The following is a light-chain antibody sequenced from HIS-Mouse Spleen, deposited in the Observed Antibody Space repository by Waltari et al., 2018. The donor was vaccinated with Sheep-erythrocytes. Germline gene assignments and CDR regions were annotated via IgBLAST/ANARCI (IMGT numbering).Light chain of an antibody. CDR2: AAS. J-gene: IGKJ5*01. CDR3: QKANSFPIT. Sequence: DIQMTQSPSSVSASVGDRVTITCPTSQGISSWLAWYQQKPGKAPKLLIYAASSLQSGVPSKCSGSGYGTDFTLTISRLQPEDFATYYCQKANSFPITFDQGTRLEIK. CDR1: QGISSW. V-gene: IGKV1-12*01.